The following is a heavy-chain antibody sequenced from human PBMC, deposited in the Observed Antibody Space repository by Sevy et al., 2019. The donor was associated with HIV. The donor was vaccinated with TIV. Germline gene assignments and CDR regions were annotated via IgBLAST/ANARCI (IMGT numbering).Heavy chain of an antibody. V-gene: IGHV3-23*01. Sequence: GALRLSCAASGFSLSSYAMSWVRQAPGKGLEWVSFISGSGGSTYYADSVKGRFTISRDNSKKTLYMQMNSLRVEDTAVYYCAKDVWFGELSGLYYYYGMDVWGQGTTVTVSS. D-gene: IGHD3-10*01. CDR3: AKDVWFGELSGLYYYYGMDV. J-gene: IGHJ6*02. CDR1: GFSLSSYA. CDR2: ISGSGGST.